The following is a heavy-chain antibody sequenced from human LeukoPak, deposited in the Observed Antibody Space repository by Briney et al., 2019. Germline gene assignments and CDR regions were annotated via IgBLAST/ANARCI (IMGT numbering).Heavy chain of an antibody. J-gene: IGHJ4*02. CDR3: ARGQFYYYDSSGYSDY. D-gene: IGHD3-22*01. Sequence: GGSLRLSCAASGFTFSSYGMHWVRQAPGKGLEWVAVISYDGSNKYYADSVKGRFTISRDNSKNTLYLQMNSLRAEDTAVYYCARGQFYYYDSSGYSDYWGQGTLVTVSS. CDR1: GFTFSSYG. CDR2: ISYDGSNK. V-gene: IGHV3-30*03.